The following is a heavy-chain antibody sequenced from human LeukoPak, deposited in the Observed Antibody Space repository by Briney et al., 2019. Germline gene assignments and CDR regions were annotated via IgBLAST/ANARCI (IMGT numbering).Heavy chain of an antibody. J-gene: IGHJ4*02. Sequence: ASVKVSCKASGYTFTGYYMHWVRQAPGQGLERMGWINPNSGGTNYAQKFQGRVTMTRDTSISTAYTELSRLRSDDTAVYYCARVPGGYYATTREHDYWGQGTLVTVSS. CDR1: GYTFTGYY. D-gene: IGHD3-10*01. CDR3: ARVPGGYYATTREHDY. CDR2: INPNSGGT. V-gene: IGHV1-2*02.